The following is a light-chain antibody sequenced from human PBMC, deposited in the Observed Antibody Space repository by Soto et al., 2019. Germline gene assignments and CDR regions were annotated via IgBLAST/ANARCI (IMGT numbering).Light chain of an antibody. CDR2: DVR. Sequence: QSARTQPASVSGSPGQSITISCTGTSRYVGYYNYVSWYQQHPGKDTKLMIYDVRNRHSGVSNHFSGSKSGNTASLTISGVQAEDEAEYYCNSYTSSSTYVFGTGTKVTAL. V-gene: IGLV2-14*03. CDR1: SRYVGYYNY. CDR3: NSYTSSSTYV. J-gene: IGLJ1*01.